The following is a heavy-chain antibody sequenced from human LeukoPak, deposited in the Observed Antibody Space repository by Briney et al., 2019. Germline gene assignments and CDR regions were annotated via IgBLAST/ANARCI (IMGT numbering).Heavy chain of an antibody. Sequence: SETLSLTCTVSGGSISSNSHYWGWIRQPPGKGLEWIGNIYYSGSTYYNPSLKSRIIISVDTSKNQFSLKLSSVTAADTAVYYCARTMVTAISKRPAVLDYWGQGTLVTVSS. CDR3: ARTMVTAISKRPAVLDY. J-gene: IGHJ4*02. V-gene: IGHV4-39*07. D-gene: IGHD2-21*02. CDR2: IYYSGST. CDR1: GGSISSNSHY.